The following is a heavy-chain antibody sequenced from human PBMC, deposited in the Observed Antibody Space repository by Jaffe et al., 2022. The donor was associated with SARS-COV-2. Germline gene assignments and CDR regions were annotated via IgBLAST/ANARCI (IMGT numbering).Heavy chain of an antibody. Sequence: EVQLLESGGGLVQPGGSLRLSCAASGFTFSSYAMSWVRQAPGKGLEWVSAISGSGGSTYYADSVKGRFTISRDNSKNTLYLQMNSLRAEDTAVYYCAKAMGAPGPAAISQIDYWGQGTLVTVSS. CDR2: ISGSGGST. CDR3: AKAMGAPGPAAISQIDY. D-gene: IGHD2-2*01. V-gene: IGHV3-23*01. CDR1: GFTFSSYA. J-gene: IGHJ4*02.